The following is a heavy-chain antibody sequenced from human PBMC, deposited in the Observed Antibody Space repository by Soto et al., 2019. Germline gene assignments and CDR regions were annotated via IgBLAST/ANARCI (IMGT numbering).Heavy chain of an antibody. V-gene: IGHV1-69*13. D-gene: IGHD5-18*01. Sequence: ASVKVSCKASGGTFSSYAISWVRQAPGQGLEWMGGIIPIFGTANYAQKFQGRVTITADESTSTAYMELSSLRSEDTAVYYCARTRGYSYGPHQGGRGYFDYWGQGTLVTVSS. CDR3: ARTRGYSYGPHQGGRGYFDY. CDR1: GGTFSSYA. CDR2: IIPIFGTA. J-gene: IGHJ4*02.